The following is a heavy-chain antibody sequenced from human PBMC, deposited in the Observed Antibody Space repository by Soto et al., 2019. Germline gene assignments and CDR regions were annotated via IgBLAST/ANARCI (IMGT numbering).Heavy chain of an antibody. CDR3: ARDTYYYGSGTHPPFDY. V-gene: IGHV1-18*04. CDR1: GYTFTSYG. J-gene: IGHJ4*02. CDR2: ISAYNGNT. D-gene: IGHD3-10*01. Sequence: QVQLVQSGAEVKKPGASVKVSCKASGYTFTSYGISWVRQAPGQGLEWMGWISAYNGNTNYAQKLQGRVTMTTDTSTSTAYMELSSLRSDDTAVYYCARDTYYYGSGTHPPFDYWGQGTLVTVSS.